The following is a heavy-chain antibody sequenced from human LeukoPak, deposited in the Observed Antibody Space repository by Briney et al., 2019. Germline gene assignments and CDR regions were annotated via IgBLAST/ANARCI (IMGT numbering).Heavy chain of an antibody. Sequence: ASVKVSCEASGYTFTDHTIHWVRQAPGQGLEWMGWINPNIGTTNYAKRYQGRLTVTRDTSINTAFMELSSLNPDDTAVFYCARRYDSRGPVTFDFWGQGTLVTVSS. J-gene: IGHJ3*01. CDR3: ARRYDSRGPVTFDF. V-gene: IGHV1-2*02. D-gene: IGHD3-22*01. CDR2: INPNIGTT. CDR1: GYTFTDHT.